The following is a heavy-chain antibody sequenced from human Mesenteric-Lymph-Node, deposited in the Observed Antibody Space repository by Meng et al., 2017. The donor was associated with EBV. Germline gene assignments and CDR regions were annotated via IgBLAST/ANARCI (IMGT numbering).Heavy chain of an antibody. V-gene: IGHV4-34*01. CDR2: ISQSGDT. CDR3: ARRWVLRTPFDF. J-gene: IGHJ4*02. Sequence: QVQRQQGGAGLLEPSETLSLTCEASGGSFSGYHWSWIRQPPGKGLEYIGEISQSGDTTYNPSLKSRVTISVDRSRNQFSLKMASVTAADTAVYFCARRWVLRTPFDFWGQGSLVTVSS. CDR1: GGSFSGYH. D-gene: IGHD3-16*01.